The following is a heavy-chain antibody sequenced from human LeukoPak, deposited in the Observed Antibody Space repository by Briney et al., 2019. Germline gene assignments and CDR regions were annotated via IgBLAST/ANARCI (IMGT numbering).Heavy chain of an antibody. V-gene: IGHV4-39*07. J-gene: IGHJ4*02. CDR1: GGSISSSSYY. CDR3: ARVVTIAAAGYYFDY. Sequence: SETLSLTCTVSGGSISSSSYYWGWIRQPPGKGLEWIGSIYYSGSTYYNPSLKSRFTISVDTSKNQFSLKLSSVTAADTAVYYCARVVTIAAAGYYFDYWGQGTLVTVSS. D-gene: IGHD6-13*01. CDR2: IYYSGST.